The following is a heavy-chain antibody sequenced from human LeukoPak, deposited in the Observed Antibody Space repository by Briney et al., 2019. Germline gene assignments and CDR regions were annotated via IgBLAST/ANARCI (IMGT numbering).Heavy chain of an antibody. Sequence: PSETLSLTCTVSGGSISTYYWSWIRQPPGKGLEWIGYLYYSGSPTYNPSLKSRVTVSVDMSKTQFSLKLSSVTAADTAVYYCARVYGAYYDFWSGSLGAFDIWGQGTMVTVSS. V-gene: IGHV4-59*01. CDR1: GGSISTYY. CDR2: LYYSGSP. D-gene: IGHD3-3*01. CDR3: ARVYGAYYDFWSGSLGAFDI. J-gene: IGHJ3*02.